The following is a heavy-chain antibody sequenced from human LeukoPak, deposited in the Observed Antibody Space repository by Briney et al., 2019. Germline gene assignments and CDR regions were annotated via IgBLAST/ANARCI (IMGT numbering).Heavy chain of an antibody. V-gene: IGHV1-2*02. CDR2: INPNSGGT. CDR3: ARSGETSYYDSRGVRNWFDP. Sequence: GASVKVSCKASGYTFTTYVLNWVRQAPGQGLEWMGWINPNSGGTNYAQKFQGRVTMTRDTSISTAYMELSRLRSDDTAVYYCARSGETSYYDSRGVRNWFDPWGQGTLVTVSS. D-gene: IGHD3-22*01. J-gene: IGHJ5*02. CDR1: GYTFTTYV.